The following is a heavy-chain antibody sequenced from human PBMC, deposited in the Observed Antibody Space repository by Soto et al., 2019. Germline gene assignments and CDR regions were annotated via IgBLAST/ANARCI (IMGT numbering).Heavy chain of an antibody. D-gene: IGHD5-18*01. J-gene: IGHJ5*02. CDR2: INNNRRST. CDR3: ASCRVGYFYSRDP. CDR1: GFTFSSQW. Sequence: EVQLVESGGGLVQPGGSLRLSCAASGFTFSSQWLHWVRQAPGKGLVWISRINNNRRSTNYADSVKGRFTVSRDNAKKTMSLQMNSLRAEETAVYYCASCRVGYFYSRDPWGQGPPVTASS. V-gene: IGHV3-74*01.